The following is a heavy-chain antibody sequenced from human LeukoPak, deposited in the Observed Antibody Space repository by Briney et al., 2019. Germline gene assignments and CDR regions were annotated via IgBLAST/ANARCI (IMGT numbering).Heavy chain of an antibody. CDR3: ARIGHEDYYFDY. CDR1: GGSISSYF. J-gene: IGHJ4*02. V-gene: IGHV4-59*01. CDR2: IYYSGNT. Sequence: PSETLSPTCTVSGGSISSYFWSWIRQPPGKGLEWIGYIYYSGNTNYNPSLKSRVTISVDTSKNQFSLKLSSVTAADTAVYYCARIGHEDYYFDYWGQGTLVTVSS.